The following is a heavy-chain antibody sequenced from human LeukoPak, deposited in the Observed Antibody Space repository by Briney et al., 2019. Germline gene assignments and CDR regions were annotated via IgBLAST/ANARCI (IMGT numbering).Heavy chain of an antibody. D-gene: IGHD5-12*01. V-gene: IGHV4-39*07. CDR2: KYYGGST. J-gene: IGHJ4*02. CDR3: ARSGSGYLRYYFDY. CDR1: GGSISSDYY. Sequence: PSETLSLTCTVSGGSISSDYYWGWIRQSPGKGLEWIGSKYYGGSTYYNPSLKSRVTISVDTSKNQFSLKLRSVTAADTAVYYCARSGSGYLRYYFDYWGQGTLVTVSS.